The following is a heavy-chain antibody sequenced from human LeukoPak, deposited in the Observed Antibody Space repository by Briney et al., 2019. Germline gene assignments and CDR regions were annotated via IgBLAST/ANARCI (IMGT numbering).Heavy chain of an antibody. Sequence: NPGGSLRLSCAASGFGLGSYGMDWVRQAPGEGVELVSFICSSSSYIYYADSVKGRFTISRDNAKNSLYLQMNSLRAEDTAVYYCARAGERLPIEYSSSYYFDYWGQGTLVTVSS. CDR2: ICSSSSYI. CDR1: GFGLGSYG. CDR3: ARAGERLPIEYSSSYYFDY. V-gene: IGHV3-21*05. D-gene: IGHD6-6*01. J-gene: IGHJ4*02.